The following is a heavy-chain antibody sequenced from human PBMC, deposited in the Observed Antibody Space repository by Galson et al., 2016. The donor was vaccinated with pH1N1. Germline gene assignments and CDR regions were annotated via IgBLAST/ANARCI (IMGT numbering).Heavy chain of an antibody. J-gene: IGHJ4*02. CDR3: ARMGSIEILFDD. CDR1: GDNFNFFA. V-gene: IGHV1-69*10. D-gene: IGHD1-26*01. Sequence: SVKVSCKASGDNFNFFAISWVRQAPGQGLEWLGGIIPVLGTPTYAQRFQGRVTITADRSTTTGYLELSSLTSEDTAVYYCARMGSIEILFDDWGQGTLLSVSP. CDR2: IIPVLGTP.